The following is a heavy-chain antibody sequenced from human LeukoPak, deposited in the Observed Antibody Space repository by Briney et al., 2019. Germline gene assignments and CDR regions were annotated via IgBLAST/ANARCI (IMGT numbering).Heavy chain of an antibody. Sequence: ASVNVSCTVSGYTLSEVSMHWVRQPPGKGLEWMGGFSPENGEAVYAQKFQGRVTMTEDTSTDTATMDLSSLRSEDTAVYFCATYLSSSSSLFDYWGQGTLITVSS. CDR3: ATYLSSSSSLFDY. V-gene: IGHV1-24*01. J-gene: IGHJ4*02. CDR1: GYTLSEVS. D-gene: IGHD6-6*01. CDR2: FSPENGEA.